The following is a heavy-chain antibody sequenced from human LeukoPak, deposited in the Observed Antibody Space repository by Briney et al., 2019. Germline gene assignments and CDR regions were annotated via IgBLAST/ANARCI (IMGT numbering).Heavy chain of an antibody. CDR1: GFTFSSYE. CDR3: ARAESYDSSTFDY. V-gene: IGHV3-21*01. D-gene: IGHD3-22*01. J-gene: IGHJ4*02. CDR2: ISSSSSYI. Sequence: GGSLRLSCAASGFTFSSYEMNWVRQAPGKGLEWVSSISSSSSYIYYADSVKGRFTISRDNAKNSLYLQMNSLRAEDTAVYYCARAESYDSSTFDYWGQGTLVTVSS.